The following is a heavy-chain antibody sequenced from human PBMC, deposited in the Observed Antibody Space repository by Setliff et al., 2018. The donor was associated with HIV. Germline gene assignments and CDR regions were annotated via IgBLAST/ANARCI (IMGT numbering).Heavy chain of an antibody. CDR1: GFTFSSSW. V-gene: IGHV3-30*07. CDR2: ISYDGSNK. Sequence: GGSLRLSCAASGFTFSSSWMHWVRQAPGKGLEWVAVISYDGSNKYYADSVKGRFTISRDNSKNTLYLQMNSLRPEDTAVYYCARDSPLSHFDYWGQGILVTVSS. CDR3: ARDSPLSHFDY. J-gene: IGHJ4*02.